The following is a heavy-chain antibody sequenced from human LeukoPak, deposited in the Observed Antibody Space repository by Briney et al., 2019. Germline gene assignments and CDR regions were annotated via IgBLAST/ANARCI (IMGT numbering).Heavy chain of an antibody. CDR2: ISSSSSYI. V-gene: IGHV3-21*01. CDR1: GFTFSSYS. J-gene: IGHJ4*02. CDR3: ARDRCDHVWGSYRWCPAEY. Sequence: GGSLRLSCAASGFTFSSYSMNWVRQAPGKGLEWVSSISSSSSYIYYADSVKGRFTISRDNAKNSLYLQINSLRAEDTAVYYCARDRCDHVWGSYRWCPAEYWAQGTLVTVPS. D-gene: IGHD3-16*02.